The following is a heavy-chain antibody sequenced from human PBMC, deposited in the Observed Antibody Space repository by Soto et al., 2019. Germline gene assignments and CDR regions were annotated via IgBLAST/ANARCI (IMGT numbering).Heavy chain of an antibody. J-gene: IGHJ6*02. CDR3: AKVPIFGVVSRNYGMDV. CDR1: GFTFSSYA. CDR2: ISGSGGST. D-gene: IGHD3-3*02. Sequence: GGSLRLSCAASGFTFSSYAMSWVRQAPGKGLEWVSAISGSGGSTYYADSVKGRFAISRDNSKNTLYLQMNSLRAEDTAVYYCAKVPIFGVVSRNYGMDVWGQGTTVTVSS. V-gene: IGHV3-23*01.